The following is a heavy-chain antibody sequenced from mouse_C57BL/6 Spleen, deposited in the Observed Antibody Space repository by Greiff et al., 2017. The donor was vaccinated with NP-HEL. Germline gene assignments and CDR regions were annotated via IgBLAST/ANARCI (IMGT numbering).Heavy chain of an antibody. CDR3: ARGDYYSNLYAMDY. Sequence: EVQVVESGGDLVKPGGSLKLSCAASGFTFSSYGMSWVRQTPDKRLEWVATISSGGIYTYYPDSVKGRFTISRDNAKNTLYLQMSSLKSEDTAMYYCARGDYYSNLYAMDYWGQGTSVTVSS. V-gene: IGHV5-6*01. D-gene: IGHD2-5*01. CDR1: GFTFSSYG. J-gene: IGHJ4*01. CDR2: ISSGGIYT.